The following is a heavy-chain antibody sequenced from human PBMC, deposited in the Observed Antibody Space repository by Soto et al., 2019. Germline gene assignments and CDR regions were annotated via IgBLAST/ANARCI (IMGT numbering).Heavy chain of an antibody. J-gene: IGHJ4*02. D-gene: IGHD3-10*01. Sequence: GGSLRLSCAASGFTFSSYSMNWVRQAPGKGLEWVSYISSSSSTIYYADSVKGRFTISRDNAKNSLYLQMNSLRAEDTAVYYCASGENYYGSGSYPDYWGQGTLVTVSS. CDR2: ISSSSSTI. V-gene: IGHV3-48*01. CDR3: ASGENYYGSGSYPDY. CDR1: GFTFSSYS.